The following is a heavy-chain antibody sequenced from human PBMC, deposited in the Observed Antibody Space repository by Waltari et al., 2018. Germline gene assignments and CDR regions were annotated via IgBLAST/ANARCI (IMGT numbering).Heavy chain of an antibody. CDR1: GDSVASTSGT. Sequence: QVQLQQSGPGLVKPSQTLSLTCAISGDSVASTSGTWNWIGQSPSRGLEWLGRTYYRSKWYNDYAVSVKSRITINPDTSKNQFSLQLNSVTPEDSAVYYCARDGGWFGELFKYNWFGPWGQGTLVTVSS. CDR2: TYYRSKWYN. CDR3: ARDGGWFGELFKYNWFGP. D-gene: IGHD3-10*01. V-gene: IGHV6-1*01. J-gene: IGHJ5*02.